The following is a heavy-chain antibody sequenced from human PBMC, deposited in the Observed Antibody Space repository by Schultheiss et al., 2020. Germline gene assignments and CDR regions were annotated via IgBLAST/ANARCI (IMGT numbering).Heavy chain of an antibody. J-gene: IGHJ4*02. CDR3: ASGFIGGGSGYQDDY. D-gene: IGHD3-22*01. Sequence: SETLSLTCTVSGGSISSGGYYWSWIRQHPGKGLEWIGYIYYSGSTYYNPSLKSRVTISVDTSKNQFSLKLSSVTAADTAVYYCASGFIGGGSGYQDDYWGQGTLVTVSS. CDR2: IYYSGST. CDR1: GGSISSGGYY. V-gene: IGHV4-31*03.